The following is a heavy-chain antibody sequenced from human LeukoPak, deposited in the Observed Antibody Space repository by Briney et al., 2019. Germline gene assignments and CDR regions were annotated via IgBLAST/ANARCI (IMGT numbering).Heavy chain of an antibody. Sequence: GGSLRLSCAASGFTFSSYWMHWVRQAPGKGLVWVSRINSDGSSTSYADSVKGRFTISRDNSKNTLYLQMNSLSAEDTAVYYCTRAKGIAAAGTEYWGQGTLVTVSS. V-gene: IGHV3-74*01. J-gene: IGHJ4*02. CDR3: TRAKGIAAAGTEY. D-gene: IGHD6-13*01. CDR1: GFTFSSYW. CDR2: INSDGSST.